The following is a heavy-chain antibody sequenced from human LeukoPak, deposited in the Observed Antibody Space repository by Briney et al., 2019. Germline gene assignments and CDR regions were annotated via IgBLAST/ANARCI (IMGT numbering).Heavy chain of an antibody. J-gene: IGHJ4*02. V-gene: IGHV4-34*01. CDR1: GGSFSGYY. Sequence: SETLSLTCAVYGGSFSGYYWSWIRQPPGKGLEWIGEINHSGSTNYNPSLKSRVTISVDTSKNQFSLKLSSVTAADTAVYYCARSLPPPTYYFDYWGQGTLVTVSS. CDR2: INHSGST. CDR3: ARSLPPPTYYFDY.